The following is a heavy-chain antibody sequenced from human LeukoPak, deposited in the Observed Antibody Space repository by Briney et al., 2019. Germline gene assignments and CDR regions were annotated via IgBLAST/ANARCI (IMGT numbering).Heavy chain of an antibody. CDR1: GFTFSNHG. CDR2: IWNDGSNK. V-gene: IGHV3-33*01. CDR3: ARGARGQFDS. Sequence: GGSLRLSCAASGFTFSNHGMHWVRQAPGKGLQWVALIWNDGSNKYYGDSVKGRFTISRDNTNNTIHLHLNSVTPEDTAVYYCARGARGQFDSWGQGTLVTVSS. D-gene: IGHD3-16*01. J-gene: IGHJ4*02.